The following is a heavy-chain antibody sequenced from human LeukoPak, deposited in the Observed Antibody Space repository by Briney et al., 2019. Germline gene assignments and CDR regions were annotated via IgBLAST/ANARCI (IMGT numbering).Heavy chain of an antibody. Sequence: SVKVSCKAFGGTFSSYAISWVRQAPGQGLEWMGGIIPIFGTANYAQKFQGRVTITADESTSTAYMELSSLRSEDTAVYYCARVYVPKTYYDILTGSDYYYYGMDVWGQGTTVTVSS. J-gene: IGHJ6*02. CDR2: IIPIFGTA. D-gene: IGHD3-9*01. CDR3: ARVYVPKTYYDILTGSDYYYYGMDV. CDR1: GGTFSSYA. V-gene: IGHV1-69*13.